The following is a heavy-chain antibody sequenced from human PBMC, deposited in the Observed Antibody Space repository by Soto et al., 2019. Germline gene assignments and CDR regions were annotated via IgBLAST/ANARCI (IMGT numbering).Heavy chain of an antibody. V-gene: IGHV3-7*01. J-gene: IGHJ4*02. D-gene: IGHD6-19*01. CDR2: IKQDGSEK. Sequence: EVQLVESGGGLVQPGGSLRLSCAASGFTFSSYWMNWVRQAPGKGLEWVANIKQDGSEKYYVDSVKGRFTISRDNAKSSLYLQMNTLRAEVTAVYYCARDQRYISGYVLQHYLDSWGQGTLVTVSS. CDR3: ARDQRYISGYVLQHYLDS. CDR1: GFTFSSYW.